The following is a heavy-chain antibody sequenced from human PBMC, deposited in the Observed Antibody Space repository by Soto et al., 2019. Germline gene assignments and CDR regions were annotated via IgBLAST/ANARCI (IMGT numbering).Heavy chain of an antibody. J-gene: IGHJ4*02. Sequence: SETLSLTCTVSGGSISSGGYYWSWIRQHPGKGLEWIGYIYYSGSTYYNPSPKSRVTTSVDTSKNQFSLKLSSVTAADTAVYYCARDLRSWKRRDGYNPSELCYWGQGTLVTVSS. V-gene: IGHV4-31*03. CDR1: GGSISSGGYY. CDR2: IYYSGST. CDR3: ARDLRSWKRRDGYNPSELCY. D-gene: IGHD5-12*01.